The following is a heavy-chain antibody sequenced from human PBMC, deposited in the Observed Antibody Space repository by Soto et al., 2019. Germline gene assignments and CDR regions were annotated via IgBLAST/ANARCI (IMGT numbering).Heavy chain of an antibody. D-gene: IGHD2-15*01. CDR2: ISYDGSNK. CDR3: TNWVGGAFS. V-gene: IGHV3-30*18. Sequence: QVQLVESGGGVVQPGRSLRLSCAASGFTFSSYGMHWVRQAPGKGLEWVAVISYDGSNKYYADSVKGRFTISRDNSKNTLYLQMNSLIPEDTAVYYCTNWVGGAFSWGQGTLVTVSS. CDR1: GFTFSSYG. J-gene: IGHJ4*02.